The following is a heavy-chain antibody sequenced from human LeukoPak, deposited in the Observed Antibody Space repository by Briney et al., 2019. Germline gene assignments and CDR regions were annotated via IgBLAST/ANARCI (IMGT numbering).Heavy chain of an antibody. CDR3: AAGYYDSSGYLFDY. V-gene: IGHV3-23*01. Sequence: GGSLRLSCAASGFTFSSYAMSWVRQAPGKGLEWVSAISGSGGSTYYADSVKGRFTISRDNAKNSLYLQMNSLRAEDTAVYYCAAGYYDSSGYLFDYWGQGTLVTVSS. CDR1: GFTFSSYA. J-gene: IGHJ4*02. CDR2: ISGSGGST. D-gene: IGHD3-22*01.